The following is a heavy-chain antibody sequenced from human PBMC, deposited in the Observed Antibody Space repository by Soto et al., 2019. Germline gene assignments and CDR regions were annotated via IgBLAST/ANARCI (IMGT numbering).Heavy chain of an antibody. CDR1: GYTFTGYY. J-gene: IGHJ6*02. D-gene: IGHD2-2*01. CDR2: INPNSGGP. V-gene: IGHV1-2*04. Sequence: GASVKVSCKASGYTFTGYYMPWVRQAPGQGLEWMGWINPNSGGPNYAQKFQGWVTMTRDTSISTAYMELSRLRSDDTAGYYCASDGEWLGYCSSTSCYPPYDYYGMDVWGQGTTVTVSS. CDR3: ASDGEWLGYCSSTSCYPPYDYYGMDV.